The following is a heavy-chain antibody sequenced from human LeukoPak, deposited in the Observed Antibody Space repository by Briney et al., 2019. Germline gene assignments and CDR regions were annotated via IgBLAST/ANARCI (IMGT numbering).Heavy chain of an antibody. Sequence: GGSLRLSCTPSQFTLSSYNLNWVRQAPGKGLEWIAYIGASGNYYYSDSVKGRFTISRDNTKNSLFLQMYSLRAEDTAVYYCVGDKDYAFDTWGQGTMVTVSS. CDR1: QFTLSSYN. V-gene: IGHV3-21*05. D-gene: IGHD4-11*01. J-gene: IGHJ3*02. CDR3: VGDKDYAFDT. CDR2: IGASGNY.